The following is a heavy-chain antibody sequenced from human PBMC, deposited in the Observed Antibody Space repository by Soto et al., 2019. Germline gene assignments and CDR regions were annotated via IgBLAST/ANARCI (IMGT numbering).Heavy chain of an antibody. Sequence: GGSLRLSCAASGFTFSSYAMSWVRQAPGKGLEWVALINGGGDSAYYADSVKGRFTISRDNFKNMLFLQMNSLRGEDTAVYYCARGATIDYWGQGTLVTVSS. CDR2: INGGGDSA. CDR1: GFTFSSYA. V-gene: IGHV3-23*01. CDR3: ARGATIDY. J-gene: IGHJ4*02.